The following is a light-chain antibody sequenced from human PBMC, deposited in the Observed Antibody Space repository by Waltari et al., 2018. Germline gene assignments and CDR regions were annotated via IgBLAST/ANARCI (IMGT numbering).Light chain of an antibody. J-gene: IGKJ1*01. CDR2: AAS. V-gene: IGKV1-39*01. Sequence: DFQMTQSPSSLSASVGDRVTITCRASQYISTYLNWYQQTPGKGPKLLIYAASTLQSGVPSRFSGSGSGTDFTFTISSLQREDFATYYGQQSYDTPRTFGQGTKVEVK. CDR3: QQSYDTPRT. CDR1: QYISTY.